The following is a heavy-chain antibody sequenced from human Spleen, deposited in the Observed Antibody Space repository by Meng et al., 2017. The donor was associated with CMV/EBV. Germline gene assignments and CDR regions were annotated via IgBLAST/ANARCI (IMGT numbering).Heavy chain of an antibody. CDR3: AKRGGDGDY. CDR1: GFTFDDYA. Sequence: GGSLRLSCAASGFTFDDYAMHWVRQAPGKGLEWVSGIDWNSGNKGYADSVKGRFTISRDNAKNSLYLQMNSLRAEDTALYYCAKRGGDGDYWGQGTLVTVSS. J-gene: IGHJ4*02. CDR2: IDWNSGNK. D-gene: IGHD3-10*01. V-gene: IGHV3-9*01.